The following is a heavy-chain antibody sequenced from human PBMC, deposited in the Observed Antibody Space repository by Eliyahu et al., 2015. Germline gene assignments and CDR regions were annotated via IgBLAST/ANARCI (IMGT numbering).Heavy chain of an antibody. D-gene: IGHD5-18*01. CDR1: GGSISSGGYY. V-gene: IGHV4-31*03. J-gene: IGHJ6*02. CDR2: XYYTGRT. Sequence: QVQLQESGPGLVKPSQTLSLTCTVXGGSISSGGYYXSWIRQHPGKGLEWIGXXYYTGRTYYNPSLKSRVTISVDTSKNQFSLKLSSVTXADTALYYCARTTAMANYYYYGMDVWGQGTTVTVSS. CDR3: ARTTAMANYYYYGMDV.